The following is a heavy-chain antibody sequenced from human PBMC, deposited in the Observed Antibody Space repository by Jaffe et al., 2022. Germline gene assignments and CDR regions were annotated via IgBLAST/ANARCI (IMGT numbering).Heavy chain of an antibody. CDR2: INTRNGDT. CDR3: ARDRASTTYYMDV. J-gene: IGHJ6*03. V-gene: IGHV1-3*04. Sequence: QVQLVQSGAEVKKPGASVKVSCKASGYIFSNYAMHWVRQAPGQRLEWMGWINTRNGDTKYSQKFQGRVTITRDTSASTDYMELSSLRSEDTAVYYCARDRASTTYYMDVWGNGTTVTVSS. D-gene: IGHD1-1*01. CDR1: GYIFSNYA.